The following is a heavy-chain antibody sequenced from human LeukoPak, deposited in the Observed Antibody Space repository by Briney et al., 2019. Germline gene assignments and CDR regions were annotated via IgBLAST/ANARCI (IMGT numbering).Heavy chain of an antibody. CDR3: ARSWAYALGYYYYMDV. V-gene: IGHV4-61*01. CDR1: GGSISRGRYY. J-gene: IGHJ6*03. Sequence: SSETLSLTCTVTGGSISRGRYYWSCIRQPPRKGLECLRDIYYSGSTNYNPSLKSRVTISVDTSKNQFSLKLSSVTAADTAVYYCARSWAYALGYYYYMDVWGKGTTVTVSS. CDR2: IYYSGST. D-gene: IGHD2-2*01.